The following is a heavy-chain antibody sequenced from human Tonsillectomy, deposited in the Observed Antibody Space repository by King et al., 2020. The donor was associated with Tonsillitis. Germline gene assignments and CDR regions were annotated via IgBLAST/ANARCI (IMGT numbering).Heavy chain of an antibody. J-gene: IGHJ6*03. V-gene: IGHV3-11*01. CDR2: ISSSGSTI. Sequence: VQLVESGGGLVKPGGSLRLSCAASGFTFSDYYMSWIRQAPGKGLEWVSYISSSGSTIYYAESVKGRFTISRDNAKNSLYLQMNSLRAEDTAVYYCARYLYVDCSGGSCYYYYMDVWGKGTTVTVSS. CDR1: GFTFSDYY. CDR3: ARYLYVDCSGGSCYYYYMDV. D-gene: IGHD2-15*01.